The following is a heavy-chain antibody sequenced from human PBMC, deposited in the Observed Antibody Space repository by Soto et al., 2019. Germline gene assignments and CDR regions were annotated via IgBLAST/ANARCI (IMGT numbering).Heavy chain of an antibody. CDR3: ARGVYDFWSGHPKGLDY. Sequence: EVQLVESGGGLVQPGGSLKLSCAASGFTFSGSAMHWVRRASGKGLEWVGRIRNKANNYATAYAVSVKGRFTISRDDSRNTAYLQMNSLKTEDTAVYYCARGVYDFWSGHPKGLDYWGQGTVVTVSS. CDR1: GFTFSGSA. V-gene: IGHV3-73*02. CDR2: IRNKANNYAT. J-gene: IGHJ4*02. D-gene: IGHD3-3*01.